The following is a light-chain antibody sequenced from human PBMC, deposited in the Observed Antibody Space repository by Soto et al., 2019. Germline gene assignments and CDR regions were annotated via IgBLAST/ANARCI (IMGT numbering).Light chain of an antibody. CDR1: QSVSTN. CDR2: DAS. CDR3: HSYDKWPPGT. V-gene: IGKV3D-15*01. J-gene: IGKJ1*01. Sequence: EIVVTQFPATQSESPGERVTLSCRASQSVSTNVAWYQQKPGEAPRLLIFDASARAVDIPGRFSGSVSGTEFTLTISSLQPEDFAVYFCHSYDKWPPGTFGQGTKVDIK.